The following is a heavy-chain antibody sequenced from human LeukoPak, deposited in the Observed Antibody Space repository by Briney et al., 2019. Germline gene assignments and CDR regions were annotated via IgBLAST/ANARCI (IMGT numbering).Heavy chain of an antibody. CDR2: ISGGDSVYT. CDR1: GFTFSTYA. J-gene: IGHJ3*02. V-gene: IGHV3-23*01. CDR3: AKDPVIGAPHVFDI. Sequence: GGSLRLSCAASGFTFSTYALSWVRQAPGKGREWVSAISGGDSVYTYYADSVKGRFTISRDNSKSTLYLQMNSLRADDTAVYYCAKDPVIGAPHVFDIWGHGTMVTVSS.